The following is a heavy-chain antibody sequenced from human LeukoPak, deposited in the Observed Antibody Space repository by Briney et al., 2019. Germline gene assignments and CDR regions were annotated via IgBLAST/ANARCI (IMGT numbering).Heavy chain of an antibody. CDR3: VRLSSRSNRSHCYY. Sequence: SETLSLTCTVPGDSISSSSDYWGWIRQPPGKGLEWIGSINYRGSTYYNPSLWSRVTISVDTSKIHFSLELSSEPAADTAGYYLVRLSSRSNRSHCYYCGQGTLVTVSS. D-gene: IGHD3-10*01. J-gene: IGHJ4*02. CDR2: INYRGST. V-gene: IGHV4-39*02. CDR1: GDSISSSSDY.